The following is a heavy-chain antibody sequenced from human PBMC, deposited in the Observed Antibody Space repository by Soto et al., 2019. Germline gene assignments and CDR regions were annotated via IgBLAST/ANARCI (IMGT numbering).Heavy chain of an antibody. V-gene: IGHV3-30-3*01. Sequence: GGSLRLSCAASGFTFSSYAMHWVRQAPGKGLEWVAVISYDGSNKYYADSVKGRFTISRDNSKNTLYLQMNSLRAEDTAVYYCARDPGYYYDNSGLYGMDVWGQGTTVTVSS. CDR2: ISYDGSNK. CDR1: GFTFSSYA. CDR3: ARDPGYYYDNSGLYGMDV. D-gene: IGHD3-22*01. J-gene: IGHJ6*02.